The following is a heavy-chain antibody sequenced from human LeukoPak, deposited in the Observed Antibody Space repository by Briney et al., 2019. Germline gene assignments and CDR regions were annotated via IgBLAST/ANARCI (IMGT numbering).Heavy chain of an antibody. D-gene: IGHD3-22*01. CDR3: AHSPPYYDSSGQQSIFDY. J-gene: IGHJ4*02. CDR1: GFSLSTSGVG. CDR2: IYWNDDK. Sequence: SGPTLVKPTQTLTLTCTFSGFSLSTSGVGVGWIRQPPGKALEWLALIYWNDDKCYSPSPKSRPTITKDTSKNQVVLTMTNMDPVDTATYYCAHSPPYYDSSGQQSIFDYWGQGTLVTVSS. V-gene: IGHV2-5*01.